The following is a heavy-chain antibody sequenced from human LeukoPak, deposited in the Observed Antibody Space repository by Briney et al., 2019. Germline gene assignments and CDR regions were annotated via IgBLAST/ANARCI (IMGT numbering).Heavy chain of an antibody. CDR2: IGSSSSHI. D-gene: IGHD3-10*01. V-gene: IGHV3-21*01. CDR3: ARDGGAYGLDY. J-gene: IGHJ4*02. Sequence: GGSLRLSCAASGFTFNTYTMNWVRQAPGKGLEWVSFIGSSSSHIYYADSVRGRFTISRDNAKNPLFLQMNSLRPEDTAVYYCARDGGAYGLDYWGQGTLVTVSS. CDR1: GFTFNTYT.